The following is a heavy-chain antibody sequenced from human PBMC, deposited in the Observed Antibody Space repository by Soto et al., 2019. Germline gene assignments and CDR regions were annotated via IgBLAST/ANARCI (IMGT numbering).Heavy chain of an antibody. D-gene: IGHD3-22*01. Sequence: GSVKVYFKTSGYPFTGYYMHWVRQAPGQGLEWIGWINPNSGGTNYAQKFQGRVTMTRDTSISTAYMELSRLRSDDTAVYYCARASAYYYDSSGDYFQHWGQGTMVTVSS. V-gene: IGHV1-2*02. CDR2: INPNSGGT. CDR1: GYPFTGYY. CDR3: ARASAYYYDSSGDYFQH. J-gene: IGHJ1*01.